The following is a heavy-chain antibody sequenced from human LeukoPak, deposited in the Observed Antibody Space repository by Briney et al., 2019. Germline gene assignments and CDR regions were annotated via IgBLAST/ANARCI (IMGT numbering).Heavy chain of an antibody. Sequence: GGSLRLSCAASGFTFSSYYINWVRQAPGKGLEWVSYIGSATFYYADSVKGRFTISRDNAKNSLFLQMNSLRAEDTAVYYCARAVPRGSGYGYYDFWGQGTLVTVSS. CDR1: GFTFSSYY. V-gene: IGHV3-48*01. CDR2: IGSATF. D-gene: IGHD3-10*01. J-gene: IGHJ4*02. CDR3: ARAVPRGSGYGYYDF.